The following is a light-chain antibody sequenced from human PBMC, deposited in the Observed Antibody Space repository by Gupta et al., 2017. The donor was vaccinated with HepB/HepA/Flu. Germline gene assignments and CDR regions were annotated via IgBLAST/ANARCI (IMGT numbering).Light chain of an antibody. CDR2: AAS. V-gene: IGKV1-39*01. J-gene: IGKJ4*01. Sequence: DIQMTQSPSSLSASVGDRVTITCRASQSISSYLNWYQQKPGKAPKLLIYAASSLQSGVPSTFRDSGSGTDFTLSIRSILLEDFATYYCHGSDATGITLGGGTKVEIK. CDR3: HGSDATGIT. CDR1: QSISSY.